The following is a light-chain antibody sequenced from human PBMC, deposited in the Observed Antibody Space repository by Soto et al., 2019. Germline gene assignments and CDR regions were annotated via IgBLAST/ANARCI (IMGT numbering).Light chain of an antibody. V-gene: IGKV3-15*01. CDR3: QKYNSAPLT. Sequence: EIVMTQSPATLSVSPGARVTLSCRASQSINNKVAWYQQKPGQAPRLLIYGASTRATGISARFSGSGSGTEFTLTISSLQPEDVAAYYCQKYNSAPLTFGGGTKVDNK. CDR1: QSINNK. J-gene: IGKJ4*01. CDR2: GAS.